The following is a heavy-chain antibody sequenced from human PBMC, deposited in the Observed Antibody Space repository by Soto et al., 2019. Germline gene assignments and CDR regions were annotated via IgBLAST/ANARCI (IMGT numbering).Heavy chain of an antibody. Sequence: ASVKVSCKASGYTFTGYYMHWMRQAPGQGLEWMGWINPNSGGTNYAQKFQGRVTMTRDTSISTAYMELSRLRSDDKAVYYCARVEFWSGYWQFDYWGQGTLVTVSS. D-gene: IGHD3-3*01. J-gene: IGHJ4*02. CDR1: GYTFTGYY. CDR2: INPNSGGT. V-gene: IGHV1-2*02. CDR3: ARVEFWSGYWQFDY.